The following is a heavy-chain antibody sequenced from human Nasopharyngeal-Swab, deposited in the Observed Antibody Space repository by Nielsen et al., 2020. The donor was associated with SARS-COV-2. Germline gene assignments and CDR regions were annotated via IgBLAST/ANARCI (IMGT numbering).Heavy chain of an antibody. J-gene: IGHJ4*02. CDR2: IYYSGST. V-gene: IGHV4-59*06. D-gene: IGHD2-8*01. CDR1: GGSISSYY. Sequence: SETLSLTCTVSGGSISSYYWSWIRQPPGKGLEWIGYIYYSGSTYYNPSLKSRVTISVDTSKNQFSLKLSSVTAADTAVYYCAGTTDCTNGVCYQIFDYWGQGTLVTVSS. CDR3: AGTTDCTNGVCYQIFDY.